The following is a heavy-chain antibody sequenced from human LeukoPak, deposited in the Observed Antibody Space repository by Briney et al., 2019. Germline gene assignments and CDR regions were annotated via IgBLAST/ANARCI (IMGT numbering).Heavy chain of an antibody. J-gene: IGHJ4*02. CDR3: AKAPVTTCSGAYCYPFDY. D-gene: IGHD2-15*01. V-gene: IGHV3-23*01. CDR1: GFTLSSYA. Sequence: GGSLRPSCAASGFTLSSYAMSRVRQGPGKGLEWVSAISVSGNTYHADSVKGRFTISRDSSKNTLYLQMNSLRAEDAAVYYCAKAPVTTCSGAYCYPFDYWGQGTLVTVSS. CDR2: ISVSGNT.